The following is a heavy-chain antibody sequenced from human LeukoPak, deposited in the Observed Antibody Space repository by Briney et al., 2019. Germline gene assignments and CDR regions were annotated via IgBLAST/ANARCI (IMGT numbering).Heavy chain of an antibody. D-gene: IGHD3-10*01. V-gene: IGHV1-18*01. Sequence: ASVKVSCKASGYTFTSYGISWVRQAPGQGLEWMGWISAYNGNTNYAQKLQGRVTMTTDTSTSTAYMELRSLRSDDTAVYYCARASMVRGVIIIGDAFDIWGQGTMVTVSS. CDR1: GYTFTSYG. CDR2: ISAYNGNT. J-gene: IGHJ3*02. CDR3: ARASMVRGVIIIGDAFDI.